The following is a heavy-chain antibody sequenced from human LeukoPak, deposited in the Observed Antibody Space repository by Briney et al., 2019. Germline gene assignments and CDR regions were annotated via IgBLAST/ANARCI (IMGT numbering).Heavy chain of an antibody. J-gene: IGHJ5*02. CDR3: ARDFGPNGFDP. Sequence: GGSLRLSCAASGFTFSSYSMNWVRQAPGKGLEWVSSISSSSSYIYYADSVKGRFTISRDNAKNSLYLQMSSLRAEDTAVYYCARDFGPNGFDPWGQGTLVTVSS. D-gene: IGHD2-8*01. V-gene: IGHV3-21*01. CDR2: ISSSSSYI. CDR1: GFTFSSYS.